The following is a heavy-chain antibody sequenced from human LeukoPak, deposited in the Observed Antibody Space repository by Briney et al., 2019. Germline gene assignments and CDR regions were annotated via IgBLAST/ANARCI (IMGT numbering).Heavy chain of an antibody. CDR3: ARGPGNTAMVMMGAFDI. CDR2: IYYSGST. D-gene: IGHD5-18*01. Sequence: PSETLSLTCTVSGGSISSGDYYWSWIRQPPGKGLEWIGYIYYSGSTYYNPSLKSRVTISVDTSKNQFSLKLSSVTAADTAVYYCARGPGNTAMVMMGAFDIWGQGTMVTVSS. V-gene: IGHV4-30-4*01. J-gene: IGHJ3*02. CDR1: GGSISSGDYY.